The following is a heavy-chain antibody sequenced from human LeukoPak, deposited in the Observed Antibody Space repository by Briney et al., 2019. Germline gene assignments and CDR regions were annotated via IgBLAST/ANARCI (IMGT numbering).Heavy chain of an antibody. D-gene: IGHD3-9*01. V-gene: IGHV3-49*04. Sequence: GGSLRLPCTASGFTFGDYALSWVRQAPGKGLEWVGLIRSKAYRGTTEYAASVKGRFTISRDDSKSIAYLQMSSLKTEDTAVYYCSREGYNILTGYPGDYWGQGTLVTVSS. CDR3: SREGYNILTGYPGDY. J-gene: IGHJ4*02. CDR2: IRSKAYRGTT. CDR1: GFTFGDYA.